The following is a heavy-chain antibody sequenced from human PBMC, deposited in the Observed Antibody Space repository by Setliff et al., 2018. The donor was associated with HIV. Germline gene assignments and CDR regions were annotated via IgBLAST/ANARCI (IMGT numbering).Heavy chain of an antibody. Sequence: LRLSCAASGFTISSYWMNWVRQAPGKGLEWVANIKQDGSEKYYVDSVKGRFTISKDNARNSLYLQMDSLRVEDTAVYYCTKGHYTTLGWGQGTLVTVSS. CDR2: IKQDGSEK. CDR1: GFTISSYW. D-gene: IGHD2-2*02. V-gene: IGHV3-7*01. J-gene: IGHJ4*02. CDR3: TKGHYTTLG.